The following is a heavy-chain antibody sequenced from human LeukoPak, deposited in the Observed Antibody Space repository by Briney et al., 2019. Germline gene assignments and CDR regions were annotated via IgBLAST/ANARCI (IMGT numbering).Heavy chain of an antibody. CDR3: ARASLGYCSSTSCYTYSYYFDY. D-gene: IGHD2-2*02. CDR2: IHYSGSP. Sequence: SETLSLTCTVSGGSISSSHYYWGWIRQPPGKGLEWIGSIHYSGSPYYSPSLKSRVTISVDTSKNQFSLKLSSVTAADTAVYYCARASLGYCSSTSCYTYSYYFDYWGQGTLVTVSS. CDR1: GGSISSSHYY. J-gene: IGHJ4*02. V-gene: IGHV4-39*07.